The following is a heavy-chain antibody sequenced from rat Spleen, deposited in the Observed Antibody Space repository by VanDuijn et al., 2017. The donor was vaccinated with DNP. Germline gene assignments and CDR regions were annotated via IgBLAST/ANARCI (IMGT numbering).Heavy chain of an antibody. CDR1: GFTFSNFG. D-gene: IGHD1-2*01. CDR3: TTDRNSYIPHWFAY. CDR2: ISPSGDRT. Sequence: EVQLVESGGDLVQPGRSLKLSCAASGFTFSNFGMHWLRQARTKGLEWVASISPSGDRTYYRDSVKGRFTISRDNAKSTLYLQMDSLRSEDTATYYCTTDRNSYIPHWFAYWGQGTLVTVSS. J-gene: IGHJ3*01. V-gene: IGHV5-19*01.